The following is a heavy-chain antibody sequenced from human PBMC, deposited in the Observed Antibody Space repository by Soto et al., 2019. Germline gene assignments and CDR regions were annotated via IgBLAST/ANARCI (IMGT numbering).Heavy chain of an antibody. CDR3: GRVVIKMVPQSKDS. D-gene: IGHD2-8*01. J-gene: IGHJ5*01. CDR2: VNPGGIT. CDR1: GGALSVYY. Sequence: SETLSLTCAVYGGALSVYYWTWIRQPPGKGLEWIGEVNPGGITNYSPSVKSRLTISLDTSKKQVSLEMTSVTAADTAVYYCGRVVIKMVPQSKDSWG. V-gene: IGHV4-34*01.